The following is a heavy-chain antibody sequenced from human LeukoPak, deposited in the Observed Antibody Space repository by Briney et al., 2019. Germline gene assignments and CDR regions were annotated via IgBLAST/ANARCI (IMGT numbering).Heavy chain of an antibody. CDR3: ARQSRDGYNYFHY. CDR1: GGSISSYY. D-gene: IGHD5-24*01. CDR2: IYYSGST. J-gene: IGHJ4*02. V-gene: IGHV4-59*08. Sequence: SETLSLTCTVSGGSISSYYWSWIRQPPGKGLEWIGYIYYSGSTNYNPSLKSRVTISVDTSKNQFSLKLSSVTAADTAVYYRARQSRDGYNYFHYWGQGTLVTVSS.